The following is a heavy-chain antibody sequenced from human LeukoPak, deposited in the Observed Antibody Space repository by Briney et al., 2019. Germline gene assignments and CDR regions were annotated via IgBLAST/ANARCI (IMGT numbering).Heavy chain of an antibody. V-gene: IGHV3-23*01. Sequence: GGSLRLSCAASGFTFSSYPTTWVRQAPGKGLEWVSAISDSGRSTYYADSVKGRFTISSDVSKSTLYLQMNSLRAEDTALYYCAKGQRWELPLDFWGQGTLVTVSS. CDR3: AKGQRWELPLDF. J-gene: IGHJ4*02. CDR1: GFTFSSYP. D-gene: IGHD2-15*01. CDR2: ISDSGRST.